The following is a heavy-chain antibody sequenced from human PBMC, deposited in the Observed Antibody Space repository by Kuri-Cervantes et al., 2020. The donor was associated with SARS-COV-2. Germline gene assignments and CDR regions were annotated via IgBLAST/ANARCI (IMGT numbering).Heavy chain of an antibody. CDR3: RYSGWSGPYYYYMDV. D-gene: IGHD3-3*01. V-gene: IGHV4-4*07. J-gene: IGHJ6*03. CDR1: GGSISSYY. Sequence: SETLSLTCTVSGGSISSYYWSWIRQPAGKGLEWIGRIYTSGSTYYNPSLKSRVTISVDTSKNQFSLKLSSVTAADTAVYYCRYSGWSGPYYYYMDVWGKGTTVTVSS. CDR2: IYTSGST.